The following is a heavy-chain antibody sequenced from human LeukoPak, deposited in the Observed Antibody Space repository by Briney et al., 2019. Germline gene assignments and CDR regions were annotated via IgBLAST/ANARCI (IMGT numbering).Heavy chain of an antibody. CDR1: GFTFSSYA. V-gene: IGHV3-23*01. Sequence: GGSLRLSCAASGFTFSSYAMSWVRQAPGKGLEWVSAISGSGGSTYYADSVKGRFTISRDNSKNTLYLQMNSLRAEDTAVYYCAKDRSQEYCSGGSCYSGFDYWGQGTLVIVSS. CDR3: AKDRSQEYCSGGSCYSGFDY. CDR2: ISGSGGST. J-gene: IGHJ4*02. D-gene: IGHD2-15*01.